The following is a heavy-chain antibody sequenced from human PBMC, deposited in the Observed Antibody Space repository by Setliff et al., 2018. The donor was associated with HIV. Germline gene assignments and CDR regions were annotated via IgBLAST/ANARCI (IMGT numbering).Heavy chain of an antibody. D-gene: IGHD3-22*01. CDR2: IYYRGAT. CDR3: ARPYDSLYG. Sequence: LSLTCTVSGGSISNSDFYWGWIRQSPGKGLEWIGSIYYRGATYYNPTLQSRVTISADTSKNQFYLKLTTVTAADTAIYYCARPYDSLYGWGQGVLVTVS. V-gene: IGHV4-39*01. CDR1: GGSISNSDFY. J-gene: IGHJ4*02.